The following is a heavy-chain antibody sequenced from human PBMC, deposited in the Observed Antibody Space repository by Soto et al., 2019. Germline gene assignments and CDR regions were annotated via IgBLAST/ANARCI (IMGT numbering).Heavy chain of an antibody. V-gene: IGHV4-31*03. CDR2: IYYSGST. CDR1: GGSISSGGYY. Sequence: SETLSLTCTVSGGSISSGGYYWSWIRQHPGKGLEWIGYIYYSGSTYYNPSLKSRVTISVDTSKNQFSLKLSTVTAADTAVYYCARDGETAMARNNWFDPWGQGTLVTVSS. J-gene: IGHJ5*02. D-gene: IGHD5-18*01. CDR3: ARDGETAMARNNWFDP.